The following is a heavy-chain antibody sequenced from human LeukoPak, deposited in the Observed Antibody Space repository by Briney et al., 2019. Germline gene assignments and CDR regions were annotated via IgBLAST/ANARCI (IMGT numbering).Heavy chain of an antibody. CDR1: GGSTSTYY. J-gene: IGHJ2*01. CDR3: ARGGWFGDLSSYWYFDL. Sequence: PSETLSLTCTASGGSTSTYYWTWIRQPPGKGLEWIGYISYSGSTNYNPSLKSRVTISGDTSKNQFSLKLSSVTAADTAVFYCARGGWFGDLSSYWYFDLWGRGTLVTVSS. V-gene: IGHV4-59*01. D-gene: IGHD3-10*01. CDR2: ISYSGST.